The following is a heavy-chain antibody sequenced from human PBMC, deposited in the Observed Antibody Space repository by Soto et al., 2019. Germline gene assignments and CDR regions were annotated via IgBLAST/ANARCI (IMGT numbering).Heavy chain of an antibody. CDR1: GFTFSNYV. D-gene: IGHD3-22*01. J-gene: IGHJ1*01. CDR2: IPSRAGDNK. Sequence: QVQLVESGGGVVQPGRSLRLSCAASGFTFSNYVIHWVRQAPGKGLEWVALIPSRAGDNKQYAESVKGRFTISRDNSKNTLSLQMDSLRAEDTAVDDCAREDESSGHAGTFHHWGQGTEVTVSS. CDR3: AREDESSGHAGTFHH. V-gene: IGHV3-30-3*01.